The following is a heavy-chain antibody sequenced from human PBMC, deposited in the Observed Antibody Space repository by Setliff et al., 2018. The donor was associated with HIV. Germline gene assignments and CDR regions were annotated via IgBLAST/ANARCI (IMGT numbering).Heavy chain of an antibody. D-gene: IGHD1-26*01. Sequence: GGSLRLSCAASGFTFSTYSMNWVRQAPGKGLEWVSGLIENGVDKYYAGSVKGRFTISRDNSKNTLTMVMNSLRAEDTAMYYCVRDYVRPGTVGTTSPLDNWGQGTLVTVSS. V-gene: IGHV3-23*01. CDR1: GFTFSTYS. J-gene: IGHJ1*01. CDR2: LIENGVDK. CDR3: VRDYVRPGTVGTTSPLDN.